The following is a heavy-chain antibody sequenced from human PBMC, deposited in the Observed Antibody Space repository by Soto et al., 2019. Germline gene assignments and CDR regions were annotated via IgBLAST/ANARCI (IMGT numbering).Heavy chain of an antibody. D-gene: IGHD2-2*01. J-gene: IGHJ4*02. CDR1: GFTFDDNA. CDR2: INWKSDI. Sequence: SLRLSCAVSGFTFDDNAMHWVRQAPEKGLEWVSGINWKSDIGYADSVKGRFTISRDNAENSLYLQMNSLRAEDTAVYYCAREDSIIIPAVSDFWGQGTLVTVSS. V-gene: IGHV3-9*01. CDR3: AREDSIIIPAVSDF.